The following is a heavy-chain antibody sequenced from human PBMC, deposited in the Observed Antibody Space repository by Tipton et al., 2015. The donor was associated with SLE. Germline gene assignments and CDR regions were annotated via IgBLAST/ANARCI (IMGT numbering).Heavy chain of an antibody. CDR3: ARGGNTADGYWFDP. J-gene: IGHJ5*02. V-gene: IGHV3-21*01. CDR2: ISSSSSYI. CDR1: GFTFSSYS. D-gene: IGHD5-18*01. Sequence: SPRLSCAASGFTFSSYSMNWVRQAPGKVLEWVSSISSSSSYIYYADSVKGRFTISRDNAKNSLYLQMNSLRAEDTAVYYCARGGNTADGYWFDPWGQGTLVTVSS.